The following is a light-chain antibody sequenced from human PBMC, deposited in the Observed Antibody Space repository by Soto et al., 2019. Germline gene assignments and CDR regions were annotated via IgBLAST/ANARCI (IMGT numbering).Light chain of an antibody. J-gene: IGLJ1*01. V-gene: IGLV2-11*01. CDR1: SNDVGSYNY. CDR2: DVS. Sequence: QSVLTQPRSVSGSPGQSVTISCTGTSNDVGSYNYVSWYQHYPDKAPKLMIYDVSKRPSRVPDRFSGSKSGNTASLTIAGLQAEDEADYYCTSYAGTNSYVFGTGTKLTVL. CDR3: TSYAGTNSYV.